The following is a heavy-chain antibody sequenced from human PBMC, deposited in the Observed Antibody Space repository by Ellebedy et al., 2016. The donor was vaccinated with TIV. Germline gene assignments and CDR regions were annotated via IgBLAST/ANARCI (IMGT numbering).Heavy chain of an antibody. D-gene: IGHD3-3*01. CDR2: IYPGDSDT. CDR3: ARSDHYDFWSGPSQAEYYHGLDV. J-gene: IGHJ6*02. V-gene: IGHV5-51*01. Sequence: GESLKISCKGSGYFFTNFWIVWVRQTPGKGLEWVGVIYPGDSDTKYSPSFQGRVTISADNSISTAYLQWGSLEASDTAMYYCARSDHYDFWSGPSQAEYYHGLDVWGQGTTVTVSS. CDR1: GYFFTNFW.